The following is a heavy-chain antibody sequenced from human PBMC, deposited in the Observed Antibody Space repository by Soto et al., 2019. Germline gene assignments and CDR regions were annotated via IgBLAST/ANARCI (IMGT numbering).Heavy chain of an antibody. J-gene: IGHJ4*02. D-gene: IGHD2-15*01. CDR1: GGTFSSYA. Sequence: QVQLVQSGAEVKKPGSSVKVSCKASGGTFSSYAISWVRQAPGQGLEWMGGIIPIFGTANYAQKFQGRVTITANESTSTAYMELSSLRSEDTAVYYCARGAVVAATPFLGYWGQGTLVTVSS. V-gene: IGHV1-69*12. CDR3: ARGAVVAATPFLGY. CDR2: IIPIFGTA.